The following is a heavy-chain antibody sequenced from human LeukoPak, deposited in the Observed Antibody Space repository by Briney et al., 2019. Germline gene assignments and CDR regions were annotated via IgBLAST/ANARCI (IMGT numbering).Heavy chain of an antibody. Sequence: GSLVLSCPASGFTFNSYAMSWVRPAPGKGLEWVSAISGSGGSTYYADSVKGRFTISRDNSKNTLYLQINSLRAEDTAVYYCAKVPCSGGSCYYYYYYMDVWGRGTTVSVPS. D-gene: IGHD2-15*01. CDR3: AKVPCSGGSCYYYYYYMDV. V-gene: IGHV3-23*01. CDR1: GFTFNSYA. CDR2: ISGSGGST. J-gene: IGHJ6*03.